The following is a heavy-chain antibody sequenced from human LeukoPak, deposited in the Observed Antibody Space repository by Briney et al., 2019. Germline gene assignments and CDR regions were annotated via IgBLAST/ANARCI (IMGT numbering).Heavy chain of an antibody. V-gene: IGHV1-8*01. CDR2: MNPNSGNT. D-gene: IGHD2-2*01. CDR3: ARGPRPPRIVVTSRPDY. CDR1: GYTFTSYD. J-gene: IGHJ4*02. Sequence: ASVKVSCKGSGYTFTSYDINWVRQATGQGLEWMGWMNPNSGNTGYAQKFQGRVTMTRNTSISTAYMELSSLRSEDTAVYYCARGPRPPRIVVTSRPDYWGQGTLVTVSS.